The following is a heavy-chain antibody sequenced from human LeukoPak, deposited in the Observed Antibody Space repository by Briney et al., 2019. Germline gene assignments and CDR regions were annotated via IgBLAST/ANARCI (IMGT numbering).Heavy chain of an antibody. CDR1: GFTFSSYS. J-gene: IGHJ4*02. CDR2: ISSSSSTI. V-gene: IGHV3-48*01. D-gene: IGHD2-8*01. Sequence: GGSLRLSCAASGFTFSSYSVNWVRQAPGKGLEWVSYISSSSSTIYYADSVKGRFTISRDNAKNSLYLQMNSLRAEDTAVYYCARDGYCTNGVCYAPHDYWGQGTLVTVSS. CDR3: ARDGYCTNGVCYAPHDY.